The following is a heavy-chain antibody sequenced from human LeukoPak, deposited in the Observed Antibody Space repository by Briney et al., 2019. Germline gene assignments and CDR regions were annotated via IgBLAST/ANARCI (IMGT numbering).Heavy chain of an antibody. Sequence: SETLSLTCTVSGGSISSYYWNWIRQPPGKGLEWIGCIYYTGTTYYNTSLQSRVTISVDTSKNQIYLKLSSVTAADTAVYYCARFRYFDWSEFDPWGQGTLVTVSS. J-gene: IGHJ5*02. CDR1: GGSISSYY. V-gene: IGHV4-59*06. D-gene: IGHD3-9*01. CDR3: ARFRYFDWSEFDP. CDR2: IYYTGTT.